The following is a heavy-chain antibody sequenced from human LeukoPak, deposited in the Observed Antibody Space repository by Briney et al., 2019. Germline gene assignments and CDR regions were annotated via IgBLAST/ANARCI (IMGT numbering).Heavy chain of an antibody. V-gene: IGHV4-39*07. D-gene: IGHD1-26*01. Sequence: PSETLSLTCTVSGGSISSSSYYWGWIRQPPGKGLEWIGSIYYSGSTYYNPSLKSRVTISVDTSKNQFSLKLSSVTAADTAVYYCARSAHSGSYVFDYWGQGTLVTVSS. J-gene: IGHJ4*02. CDR1: GGSISSSSYY. CDR3: ARSAHSGSYVFDY. CDR2: IYYSGST.